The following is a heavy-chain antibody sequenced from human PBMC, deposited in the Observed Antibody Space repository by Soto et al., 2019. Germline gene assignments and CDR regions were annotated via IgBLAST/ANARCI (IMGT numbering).Heavy chain of an antibody. CDR3: ASHRTFWPFDY. J-gene: IGHJ4*02. D-gene: IGHD2-8*01. CDR2: ITYSEGS. Sequence: PSETLSLTCAVYGGSFSGYYWSWIRQPPGKGLEWIARITYSEGSYYNSSLKSRLTISVDTSKNQFSLSLRSVTAADTAVYYCASHRTFWPFDYWGQGTVVTVSS. V-gene: IGHV4-34*01. CDR1: GGSFSGYY.